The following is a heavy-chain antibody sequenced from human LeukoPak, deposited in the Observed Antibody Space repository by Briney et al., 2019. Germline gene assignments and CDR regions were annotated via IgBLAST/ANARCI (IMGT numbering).Heavy chain of an antibody. D-gene: IGHD5-18*01. CDR2: IDSDGTRT. J-gene: IGHJ4*02. V-gene: IGHV3-74*01. Sequence: GGSLRLSCAASGFAFSTYWMHWVRQAPGKGLVWVSRIDSDGTRTTYADSVKGRFTISRDNSKNTLSLQMNSLRAEDTAVYYCAKAGSGYNFGGFVWGQGTLVTVSS. CDR3: AKAGSGYNFGGFV. CDR1: GFAFSTYW.